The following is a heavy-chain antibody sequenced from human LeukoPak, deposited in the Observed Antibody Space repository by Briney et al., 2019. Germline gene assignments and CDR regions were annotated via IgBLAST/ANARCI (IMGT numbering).Heavy chain of an antibody. Sequence: GGSLRLSCAASGFTFSSYEMNWVRQAPGKGLEWVSYISSSGSTIYYADSVKGRSTISRDNSKNTLYLQMNSLRVEDTAVYYCATLPYYYDSSGSYYFDYWGQGTLVTVSS. CDR1: GFTFSSYE. V-gene: IGHV3-48*03. J-gene: IGHJ4*02. CDR3: ATLPYYYDSSGSYYFDY. CDR2: ISSSGSTI. D-gene: IGHD3-22*01.